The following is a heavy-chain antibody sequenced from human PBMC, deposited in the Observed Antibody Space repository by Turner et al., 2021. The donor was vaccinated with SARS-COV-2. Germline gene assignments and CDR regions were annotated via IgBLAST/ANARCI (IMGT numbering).Heavy chain of an antibody. V-gene: IGHV4-39*02. CDR2: IYYSGTT. CDR1: VASVNNSDYY. J-gene: IGHJ4*02. D-gene: IGHD2-2*01. CDR3: ARDTRVVPLWVDS. Sequence: QLQLQESGPGLVKPSETLSLTCTVPVASVNNSDYYRAWIRQPPEKGLEWIGNIYYSGTTYYNPSLKSRVTIAVDTSKNQFSLKLTSVTAADTAVYFCARDTRVVPLWVDSWGQGTLVAVSS.